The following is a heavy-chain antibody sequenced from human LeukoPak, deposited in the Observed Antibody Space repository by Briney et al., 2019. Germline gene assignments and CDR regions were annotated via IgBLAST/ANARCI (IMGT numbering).Heavy chain of an antibody. CDR2: IRYDGGNE. V-gene: IGHV3-30*02. Sequence: GESLRLSCAASGFTFSHHAMHWVRQAPGKGLEWVAFIRYDGGNEDYADSVKGRFIISRDNSKDTLYLQMNSLRAEDTAVYYCAKDRVVVLYYYMDVWGKGTTVTVSS. J-gene: IGHJ6*03. D-gene: IGHD2-2*01. CDR1: GFTFSHHA. CDR3: AKDRVVVLYYYMDV.